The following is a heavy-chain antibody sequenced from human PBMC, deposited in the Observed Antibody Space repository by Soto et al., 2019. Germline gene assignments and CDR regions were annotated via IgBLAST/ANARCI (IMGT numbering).Heavy chain of an antibody. CDR2: LSGDNGDI. J-gene: IGHJ4*02. CDR3: AGSRGFGFDF. CDR1: DYTFNSYG. Sequence: QVQLVQSGDELKKPGASVKVSCKASDYTFNSYGISWVRKAPGQGLEWMGWLSGDNGDIKYAQKFQSRVTMTTDISTSTVYMELRSLSADDTAVYFCAGSRGFGFDFWGQGTLVTVSS. V-gene: IGHV1-18*01. D-gene: IGHD2-15*01.